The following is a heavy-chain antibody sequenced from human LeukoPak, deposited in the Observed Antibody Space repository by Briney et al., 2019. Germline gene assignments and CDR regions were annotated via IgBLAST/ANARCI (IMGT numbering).Heavy chain of an antibody. D-gene: IGHD3-9*01. CDR3: AREGLTGYRYNWIDP. J-gene: IGHJ5*02. V-gene: IGHV3-7*01. CDR2: INQDGSVK. CDR1: GFMFSSSW. Sequence: GGSLRLSCAGSGFMFSSSWMTWVHQAPGKGLEWVANINQDGSVKYYVDSVRGRFTISRDNAKSSLYLQMNSLRAEDTAVYFCAREGLTGYRYNWIDPWGQGTLVVVSS.